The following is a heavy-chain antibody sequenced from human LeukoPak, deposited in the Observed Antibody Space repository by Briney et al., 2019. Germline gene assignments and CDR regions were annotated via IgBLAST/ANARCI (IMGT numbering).Heavy chain of an antibody. J-gene: IGHJ4*02. Sequence: PGGSLRLSCAASGFTFSSYGMHWVRQAPGKGLEWVAVISYDGSNKYYADSVKGRFTISRDNSKNTLYLQMNSLRAEDTAVYYCARAAQYSSGWYRIDYWGQGTLVTVSS. CDR1: GFTFSSYG. CDR2: ISYDGSNK. CDR3: ARAAQYSSGWYRIDY. D-gene: IGHD6-19*01. V-gene: IGHV3-30*03.